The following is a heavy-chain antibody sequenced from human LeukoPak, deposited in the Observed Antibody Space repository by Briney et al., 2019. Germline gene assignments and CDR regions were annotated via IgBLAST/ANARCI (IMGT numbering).Heavy chain of an antibody. V-gene: IGHV3-23*01. CDR1: GFTFSNYA. D-gene: IGHD2-15*01. J-gene: IGHJ4*02. CDR3: AARPPVATLAPFDY. CDR2: ISGTGDST. Sequence: GWSLRLSCAASGFTFSNYAMGWGRQAPGKGLDWVSSISGTGDSTFYADSVKGRFTISRDSSKNTLYLQMNSLRAEDTAVYYCAARPPVATLAPFDYWGQGTLVTVSS.